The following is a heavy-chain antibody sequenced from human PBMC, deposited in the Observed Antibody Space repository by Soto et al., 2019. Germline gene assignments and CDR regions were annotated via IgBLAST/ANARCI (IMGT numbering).Heavy chain of an antibody. CDR3: ALYYDYVWGSYHDC. Sequence: ASVKVSCKASGYTFTGYYMHWVRQAPGQGLEWMGWINPNSGGTNYAQKFQGRVTMTRDTSISTAYMELGRLRSDDTAVYYCALYYDYVWGSYHDCWGKGTLVTVSS. CDR2: INPNSGGT. V-gene: IGHV1-2*02. J-gene: IGHJ4*02. CDR1: GYTFTGYY. D-gene: IGHD3-16*02.